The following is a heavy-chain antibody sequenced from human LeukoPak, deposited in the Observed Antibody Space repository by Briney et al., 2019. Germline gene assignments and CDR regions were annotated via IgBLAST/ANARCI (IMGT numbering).Heavy chain of an antibody. J-gene: IGHJ5*02. D-gene: IGHD3-3*01. CDR1: GYTFTGNY. Sequence: ASVKVSCKASGYTFTGNYMHWVRQAPGQGLEWMGWINPNSGGTNYAQKFQGRVTMTRDTSISTAYMELSRLRSDDTAVYYCARGGYDFWSGYSPYNWFDPWGQGTLVTVSS. CDR3: ARGGYDFWSGYSPYNWFDP. CDR2: INPNSGGT. V-gene: IGHV1-2*02.